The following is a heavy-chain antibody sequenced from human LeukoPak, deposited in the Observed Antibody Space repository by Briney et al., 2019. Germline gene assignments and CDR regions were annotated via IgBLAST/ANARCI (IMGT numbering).Heavy chain of an antibody. CDR1: GGSISSSSYY. CDR3: ARDPIAVAGTGFDY. V-gene: IGHV4-39*07. CDR2: IYYSGST. J-gene: IGHJ4*02. Sequence: PSETLSLTCTVSGGSISSSSYYWGWIRQPPGKGLEWIGSIYYSGSTYYNPSLKSRVTISVDTSKNQFSLKLSSVIAADTAVYYCARDPIAVAGTGFDYWGQGTLVTVSS. D-gene: IGHD6-19*01.